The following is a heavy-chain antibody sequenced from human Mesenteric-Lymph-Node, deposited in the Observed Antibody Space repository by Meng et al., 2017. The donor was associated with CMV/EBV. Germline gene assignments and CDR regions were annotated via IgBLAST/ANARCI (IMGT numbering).Heavy chain of an antibody. D-gene: IGHD2-21*01. CDR2: IRYDGTHD. CDR1: GFTFSSYA. V-gene: IGHV3-30*02. CDR3: AKSMGAYSNNWFDP. Sequence: GESLKISCAASGFTFSSYAMHWVRQAPGKGLEWVAFIRYDGTHDSYGDSVKGRFTISRDNSKKTLYLQMNGLRAEDTAVYYCAKSMGAYSNNWFDPWGQGTLVTVSS. J-gene: IGHJ5*02.